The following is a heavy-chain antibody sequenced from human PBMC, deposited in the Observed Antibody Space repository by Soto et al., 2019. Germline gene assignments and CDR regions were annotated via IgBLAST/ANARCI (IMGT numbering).Heavy chain of an antibody. CDR2: IYYSGST. CDR3: AREGVSSSWYNYYGMDV. V-gene: IGHV4-59*01. D-gene: IGHD6-13*01. J-gene: IGHJ6*02. Sequence: SATLSLTCTVSGGSISSYYWSWIRQPPGKGLEWIGYIYYSGSTNYNPSLKSRVTISVDTSKNQFSLKLSSVTAADTAVYYCAREGVSSSWYNYYGMDVWGQGTTVT. CDR1: GGSISSYY.